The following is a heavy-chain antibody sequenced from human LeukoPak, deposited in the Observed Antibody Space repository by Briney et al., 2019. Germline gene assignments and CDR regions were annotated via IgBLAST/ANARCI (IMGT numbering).Heavy chain of an antibody. CDR2: INHSGST. D-gene: IGHD3-3*01. V-gene: IGHV4-34*01. J-gene: IGHJ4*02. Sequence: GSLRLSCAVSGPIVSTNYMSWVRQAPGKGLEGIGEINHSGSTNYNPSLKSRVTISVDTSKNQFPLKLSSVTAADTAVYYCARMRRTIFGVVLYYFDYWGQGTLVTVSS. CDR1: GPIVSTNY. CDR3: ARMRRTIFGVVLYYFDY.